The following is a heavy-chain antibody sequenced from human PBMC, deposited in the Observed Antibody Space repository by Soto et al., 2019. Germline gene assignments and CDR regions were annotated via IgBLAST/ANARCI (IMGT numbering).Heavy chain of an antibody. CDR3: ARGIGYCSSTSCYRHYYYYMDV. V-gene: IGHV1-8*01. CDR1: GYTFTSYD. J-gene: IGHJ6*03. Sequence: ASVKVSCKASGYTFTSYDINWVRQATGQGLEWMGWMNPNSGNTGYAQKFQGRVTMTRNTSISTAYMETSSLRSEDTAVYYCARGIGYCSSTSCYRHYYYYMDVWGKGTTVTVSS. CDR2: MNPNSGNT. D-gene: IGHD2-2*01.